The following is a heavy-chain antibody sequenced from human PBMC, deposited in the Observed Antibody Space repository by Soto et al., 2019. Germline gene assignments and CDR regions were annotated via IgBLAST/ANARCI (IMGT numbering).Heavy chain of an antibody. V-gene: IGHV3-53*02. J-gene: IGHJ4*02. Sequence: EVQLVETGGGLIQPGGSLRLSCAASGFTVSSNYMSWVRQAPGKGLEWVSVIYSGGSTYYADSVKGRFTISRDNSKNKRYLQINSLRAEDTAVYYGARGGGFYYGSGSYYNRVGYYFDYWGQGTLVTVSS. CDR3: ARGGGFYYGSGSYYNRVGYYFDY. CDR2: IYSGGST. D-gene: IGHD3-10*01. CDR1: GFTVSSNY.